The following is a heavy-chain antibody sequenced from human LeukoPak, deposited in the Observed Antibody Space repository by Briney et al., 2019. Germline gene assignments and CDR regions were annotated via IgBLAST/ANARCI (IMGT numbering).Heavy chain of an antibody. CDR2: ISGSGGST. J-gene: IGHJ4*02. V-gene: IGHV3-23*01. Sequence: GGSLRLSCAASGFTFSNAWMSWVRQAPGKGLEWVSAISGSGGSTYYADSVKGRFTISRDNSKNTLYLQMNSLRAEDTAVYYCAKAGGKYSSSWYEDYWGQGTLVTVSS. D-gene: IGHD6-13*01. CDR1: GFTFSNAW. CDR3: AKAGGKYSSSWYEDY.